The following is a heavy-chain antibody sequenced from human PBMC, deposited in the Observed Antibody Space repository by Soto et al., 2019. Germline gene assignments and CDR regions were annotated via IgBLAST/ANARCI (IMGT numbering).Heavy chain of an antibody. Sequence: QVQLVESGGGLVKPGGSLRLSFAASGFTFSDYYMTWIRQAPGKGLEWISYISSAGGATSYADSVKGRFTVSRVNAKNSLFLHMNNLRAEDTAVYYCARRGSTVTFTNWGQGTLVTVSS. CDR1: GFTFSDYY. CDR2: ISSAGGAT. J-gene: IGHJ4*02. CDR3: ARRGSTVTFTN. D-gene: IGHD4-17*01. V-gene: IGHV3-11*01.